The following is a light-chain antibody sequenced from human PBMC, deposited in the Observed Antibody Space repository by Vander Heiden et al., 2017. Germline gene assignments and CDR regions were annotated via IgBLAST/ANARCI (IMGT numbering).Light chain of an antibody. CDR1: QSVSSNY. J-gene: IGKJ3*01. CDR3: QQYGTSHT. Sequence: EIVLTQSPGTLSLSPGERVTLSCRASQSVSSNYLAWYQQKPGQAPRLLIYATSTRATDIPDRFSGSGSGTDFTLTISRLEPEDFAVYYCQQYGTSHTFGPGAKVDIK. V-gene: IGKV3-20*01. CDR2: ATS.